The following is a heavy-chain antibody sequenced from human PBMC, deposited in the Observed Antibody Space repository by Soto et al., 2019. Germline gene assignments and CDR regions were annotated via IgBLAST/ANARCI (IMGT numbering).Heavy chain of an antibody. CDR2: ISAYNGNT. Sequence: QVQLVQSGAEVKKPGASVKVSCKASGYTFTSYGISWVRQAPGQGLEWMGWISAYNGNTNYAQKLQGRATMTPDTXTXXAYMELRSLRSDDTAVYYCARVYRITMVRGELSEYWGQGPLVTVSS. D-gene: IGHD3-10*01. J-gene: IGHJ4*02. V-gene: IGHV1-18*01. CDR1: GYTFTSYG. CDR3: ARVYRITMVRGELSEY.